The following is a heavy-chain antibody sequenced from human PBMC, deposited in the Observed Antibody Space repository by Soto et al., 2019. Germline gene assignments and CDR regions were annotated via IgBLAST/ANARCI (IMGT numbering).Heavy chain of an antibody. V-gene: IGHV1-69*04. CDR3: AGTRGYSGYDFMVDY. Sequence: SVKVSCKASGGTFSSYAISWVRQAPGQGLEWMGRIIPILGTANYAQKFQGRVTITADKSTSTAYMELSSLRSEDTAVYYCAGTRGYSGYDFMVDYWGQGTLVTVSS. CDR2: IIPILGTA. J-gene: IGHJ4*02. CDR1: GGTFSSYA. D-gene: IGHD5-12*01.